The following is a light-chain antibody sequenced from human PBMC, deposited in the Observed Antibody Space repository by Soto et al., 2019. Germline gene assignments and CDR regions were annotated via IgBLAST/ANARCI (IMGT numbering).Light chain of an antibody. V-gene: IGKV2-24*01. J-gene: IGKJ5*01. CDR2: KVS. CDR1: QSLEARDGNTY. CDR3: MPATPLRA. Sequence: DVVLTQTPLSSAVTLGQPASISCRSSQSLEARDGNTYLNWLHQRPGQPPRLLIYKVSNRLSGVPDRFTGSGAGTDFTLQITRVEAEQVGIYVCMPATPLRAFVQGTRLEIK.